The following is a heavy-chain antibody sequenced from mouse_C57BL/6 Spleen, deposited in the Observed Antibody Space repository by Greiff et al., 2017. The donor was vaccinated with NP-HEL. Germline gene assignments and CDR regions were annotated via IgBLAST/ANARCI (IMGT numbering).Heavy chain of an antibody. CDR3: ARDGRYPYWYFDV. V-gene: IGHV5-4*01. Sequence: EVKLVESGGGLVKPGGSLKLSCAASGFTFSSYAMSWVRQTPEKRLEWVATISDGGSYTYYPDNVKGRFTISRDNAKNNLYLQMSHLKSEDTAMYYCARDGRYPYWYFDVWGTGTTVTVSS. J-gene: IGHJ1*03. D-gene: IGHD1-1*01. CDR1: GFTFSSYA. CDR2: ISDGGSYT.